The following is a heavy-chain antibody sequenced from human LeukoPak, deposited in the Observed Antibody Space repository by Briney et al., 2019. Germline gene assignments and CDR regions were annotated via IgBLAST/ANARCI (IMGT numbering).Heavy chain of an antibody. V-gene: IGHV3-30*04. CDR3: ARDAVTISRSSHPNYGMDV. CDR2: ISYDGSNK. D-gene: IGHD3-9*01. Sequence: PGRSLRLSCAASGFTLSIYAMHWVRQAPGKGLEWGAVISYDGSNKYYADSVKGRFTISRDNSKNTLYLQMNSLRAEDTAVYYCARDAVTISRSSHPNYGMDVWGKGTTVTVSS. CDR1: GFTLSIYA. J-gene: IGHJ6*04.